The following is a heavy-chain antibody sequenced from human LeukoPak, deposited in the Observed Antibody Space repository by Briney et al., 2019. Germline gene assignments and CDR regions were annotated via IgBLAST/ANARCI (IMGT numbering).Heavy chain of an antibody. CDR2: IYYSGST. D-gene: IGHD6-19*01. Sequence: ASETLPLTCTVSGGSISSSSYYWGWIRQPPGKGLEWIGSIYYSGSTYYNPSLKSRVTISVDTSKNQFSLKLSSVTAADTAVHYCARGGYSSGWYVDYWGQGTLVTVSS. CDR1: GGSISSSSYY. CDR3: ARGGYSSGWYVDY. J-gene: IGHJ4*02. V-gene: IGHV4-39*01.